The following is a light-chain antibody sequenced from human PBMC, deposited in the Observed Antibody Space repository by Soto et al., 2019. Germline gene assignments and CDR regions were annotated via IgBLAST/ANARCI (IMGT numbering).Light chain of an antibody. J-gene: IGKJ2*01. CDR1: QSVSSN. CDR3: QQYNDWPRT. V-gene: IGKV3-15*01. CDR2: AAS. Sequence: ETVMTQSPATLSVSPGERATLSCRASQSVSSNLAWYQQTPGQAPRLLIFAASTRATGIPARFSGSGSGTEFTITISSLQSEDFAVYYCQQYNDWPRTFGQGTNLQIK.